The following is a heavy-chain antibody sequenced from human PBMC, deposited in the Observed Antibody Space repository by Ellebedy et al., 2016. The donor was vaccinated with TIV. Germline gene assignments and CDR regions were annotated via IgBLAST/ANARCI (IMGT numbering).Heavy chain of an antibody. J-gene: IGHJ5*01. Sequence: GESLKISCVASGFMFAGHAMSWVRQAPGKGLEWVSSITGSGDKTYYGNSVRGRFTISRDNSRGTVYLEMTSLRGEDTAVYSCARSAGENSGWFVSWGQGTLVIVSS. V-gene: IGHV3-23*02. CDR2: ITGSGDKT. CDR1: GFMFAGHA. CDR3: ARSAGENSGWFVS. D-gene: IGHD1-26*01.